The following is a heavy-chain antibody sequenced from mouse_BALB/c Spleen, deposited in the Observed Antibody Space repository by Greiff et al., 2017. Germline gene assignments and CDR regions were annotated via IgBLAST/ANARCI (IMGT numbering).Heavy chain of an antibody. D-gene: IGHD2-10*01. J-gene: IGHJ4*01. CDR2: ISSGGSYT. CDR1: GFTFSSYG. Sequence: EVQGVESGGDLVKPGGSLKLSCAASGFTFSSYGMSWVRQTPDKRLEWVATISSGGSYTYYPDSVKGRFTISRDNAKNTLYLQMSSLKSEDTAMYYCARPPYYGNYGYAMDYWGQGTSVTVSS. CDR3: ARPPYYGNYGYAMDY. V-gene: IGHV5-6*01.